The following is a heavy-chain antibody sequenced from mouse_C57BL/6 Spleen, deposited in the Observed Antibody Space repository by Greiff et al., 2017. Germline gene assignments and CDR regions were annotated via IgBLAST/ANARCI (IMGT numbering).Heavy chain of an antibody. D-gene: IGHD1-1*01. J-gene: IGHJ4*01. CDR1: GYAFSSYW. Sequence: VQLQQPGAELVKPGASVKLSCKASGYAFSSYWMNWVKQRPGKGLEWIGQIYPGDGDTNYNGKFKGKATLTADKSSSTAYMQLSSLTSEDSAVYFCARERGITTVVATPYAMDYWGQGTSVTVSS. CDR2: IYPGDGDT. CDR3: ARERGITTVVATPYAMDY. V-gene: IGHV1-80*01.